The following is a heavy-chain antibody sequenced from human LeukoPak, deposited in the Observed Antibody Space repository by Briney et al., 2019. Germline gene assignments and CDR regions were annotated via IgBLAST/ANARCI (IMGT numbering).Heavy chain of an antibody. CDR3: ARVGVVVPAAIEY. CDR2: IYYSGST. CDR1: GGSISSYY. V-gene: IGHV4-39*07. D-gene: IGHD2-2*01. J-gene: IGHJ4*02. Sequence: PSETLSLTCTVSGGSISSYYWGWVRQPPGKGLEWIGSIYYSGSTYYNPSLGSRVTISVDTSKNQFSLKLNSVTAADTAVYYCARVGVVVPAAIEYWGQGALVTVSS.